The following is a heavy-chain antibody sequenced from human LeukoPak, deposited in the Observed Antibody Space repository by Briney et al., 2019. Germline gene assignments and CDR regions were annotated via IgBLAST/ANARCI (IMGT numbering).Heavy chain of an antibody. J-gene: IGHJ4*02. V-gene: IGHV3-30*01. CDR3: ATGITTTTFSYFDY. D-gene: IGHD1-7*01. CDR2: ISYDGSNK. Sequence: GGSLRLSCAASGFTFSSYAVDWVRQAPGKGLEWVAVISYDGSNKFYADSVKGRFAISRDNSRNTLYLQMNSLSAEDTAVYYCATGITTTTFSYFDYWGQGALVTVYS. CDR1: GFTFSSYA.